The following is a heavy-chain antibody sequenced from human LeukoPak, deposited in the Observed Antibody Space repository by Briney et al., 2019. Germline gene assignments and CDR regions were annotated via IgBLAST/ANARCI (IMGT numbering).Heavy chain of an antibody. J-gene: IGHJ4*02. CDR2: ISGSGGST. V-gene: IGHV3-23*01. CDR1: GFTFSSYA. CDR3: AKDDYYDSSGYYY. Sequence: GGSLRLSCAASGFTFSSYAMSWVRQAPGKGLEWVSAISGSGGSTYYADSVKGRFTISRDNSKNTLYLQMNSLRAKDTAVYYCAKDDYYDSSGYYYWGQGTLVTVSS. D-gene: IGHD3-22*01.